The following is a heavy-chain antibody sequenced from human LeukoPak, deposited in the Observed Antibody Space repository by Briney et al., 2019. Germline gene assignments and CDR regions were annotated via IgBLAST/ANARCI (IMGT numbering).Heavy chain of an antibody. Sequence: GGSLRLSCAASGFTFSSYAMSWVRQAPGKGLEWVSGISGTGGSTYHADSVKGRFTISRDNSKNTLYLQMNSLTAEDTAVYYCAKGEPSFVGATNHFDCWGQGTLVTVSS. J-gene: IGHJ4*02. V-gene: IGHV3-23*01. CDR3: AKGEPSFVGATNHFDC. D-gene: IGHD1-26*01. CDR2: ISGTGGST. CDR1: GFTFSSYA.